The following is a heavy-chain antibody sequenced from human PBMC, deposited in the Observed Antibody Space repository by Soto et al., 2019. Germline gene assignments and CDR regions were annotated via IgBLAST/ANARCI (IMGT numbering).Heavy chain of an antibody. CDR3: AKDAAMVSSTFNYFDY. CDR2: IGGSGGYK. V-gene: IGHV3-23*01. CDR1: GFFFSSYA. Sequence: EVQLLESGGGLVQPGGSLRLPCAALGFFFSSYAMSWFRQAPGKGLEWVSGIGGSGGYKSYADSVKGRFTTSRDNSKNTLYLQMESLGAEDTAVYYCAKDAAMVSSTFNYFDYWGQGTLVAVSS. J-gene: IGHJ4*02. D-gene: IGHD6-13*01.